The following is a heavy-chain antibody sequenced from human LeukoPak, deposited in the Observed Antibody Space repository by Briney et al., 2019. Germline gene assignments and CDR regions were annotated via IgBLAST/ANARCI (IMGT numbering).Heavy chain of an antibody. CDR2: IYHSGST. CDR1: GGSLSSGGYY. CDR3: ARHYYYDSSLRFDY. V-gene: IGHV4-30-2*01. D-gene: IGHD3-22*01. Sequence: SETLSLTCTVSGGSLSSGGYYWSWIRQPPGKGLEWIGYIYHSGSTYYNPSLKSRVTISADTSKNQFSLKLSSVTAADTAVYYCARHYYYDSSLRFDYWGQGTLVTISS. J-gene: IGHJ4*02.